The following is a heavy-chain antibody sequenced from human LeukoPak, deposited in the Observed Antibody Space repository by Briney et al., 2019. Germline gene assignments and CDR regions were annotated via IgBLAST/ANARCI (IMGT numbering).Heavy chain of an antibody. CDR1: GGSISSSSYY. D-gene: IGHD3-3*01. Sequence: PSETLSLTCTVSGGSISSSSYYWGWIRQPPGKGLEWIGSIYYSGSTYYNPSLKSRVTISVDTSKNQFSLKLSSVTAADTAVYYCARGTYDFWSGYWFDPWGQGTLVTVSS. V-gene: IGHV4-39*01. CDR3: ARGTYDFWSGYWFDP. CDR2: IYYSGST. J-gene: IGHJ5*02.